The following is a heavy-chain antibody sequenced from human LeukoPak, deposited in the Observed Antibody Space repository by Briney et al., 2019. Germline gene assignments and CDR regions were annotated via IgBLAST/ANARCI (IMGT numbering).Heavy chain of an antibody. CDR3: AQLERR. J-gene: IGHJ4*02. V-gene: IGHV3-30*03. CDR2: ISYDGSNK. D-gene: IGHD1-1*01. Sequence: GGSLRLSCAASGFTFSSYSMNWVRQAPGKGLEWVAVISYDGSNKYYADSVKGRFTTSRDNSENTLYLQMNSLRAEDTAVYYCAQLERRWGQGTLVTVSS. CDR1: GFTFSSYS.